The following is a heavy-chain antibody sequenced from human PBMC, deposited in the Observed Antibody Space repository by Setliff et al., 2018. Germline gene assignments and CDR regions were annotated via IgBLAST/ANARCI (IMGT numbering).Heavy chain of an antibody. D-gene: IGHD1-20*01. CDR3: ARDGNNWNDLDY. CDR2: IVVGSGNT. V-gene: IGHV1-58*01. J-gene: IGHJ4*01. Sequence: ASVKVSCEASGFTFTSSAVQWVRQARGQRLEWIGWIVVGSGNTNYAQKFQERVTITRDMSTSTAYMELSSLRSEDTALYYCARDGNNWNDLDYWGHGTLVTVSS. CDR1: GFTFTSSA.